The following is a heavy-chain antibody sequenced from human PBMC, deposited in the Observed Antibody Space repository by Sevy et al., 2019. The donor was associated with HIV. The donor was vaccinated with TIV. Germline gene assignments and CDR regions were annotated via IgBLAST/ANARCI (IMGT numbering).Heavy chain of an antibody. CDR1: GFTVSSNY. Sequence: GGSLRLSCAASGFTVSSNYMSWVRQAPGKGLEWVSVIYSGGSTYYADSVKGRFTISRDNAKSSVYLQMSSLRDDDMAVYYCARVGTSGYTSDYWGQGTLVTVSS. J-gene: IGHJ4*02. V-gene: IGHV3-53*01. CDR3: ARVGTSGYTSDY. CDR2: IYSGGST. D-gene: IGHD3-22*01.